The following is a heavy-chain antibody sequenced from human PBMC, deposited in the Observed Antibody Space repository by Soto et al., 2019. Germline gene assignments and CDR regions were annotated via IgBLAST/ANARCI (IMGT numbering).Heavy chain of an antibody. V-gene: IGHV3-74*01. CDR1: GFTFSSYW. J-gene: IGHJ3*01. Sequence: GGSLRLSCAASGFTFSSYWMHWVRQAPGKGLGWFSRINSDGSSTSYADSVKGRFTISRDNAKNTLYLQTNSLRAEDTAVYYCARDQLYYNDISGRPLNAFDVWGQGTMVTVSS. CDR2: INSDGSST. D-gene: IGHD3-22*01. CDR3: ARDQLYYNDISGRPLNAFDV.